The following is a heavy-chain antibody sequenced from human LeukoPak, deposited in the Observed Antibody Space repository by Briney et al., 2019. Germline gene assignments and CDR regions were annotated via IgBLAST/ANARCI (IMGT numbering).Heavy chain of an antibody. J-gene: IGHJ4*02. CDR1: GYTFTDYY. CDR2: INPNSGGT. CDR3: ARVRPIAVSATWWDY. Sequence: ASVNVSCKTSGYTFTDYYMHWVRQAPGQGLEWMGWINPNSGGTHSAQKFQGRVTMTRDTSITTAYMELSRLNSDDTAVYYCARVRPIAVSATWWDYWGQGTLVTVSS. V-gene: IGHV1-2*02. D-gene: IGHD6-19*01.